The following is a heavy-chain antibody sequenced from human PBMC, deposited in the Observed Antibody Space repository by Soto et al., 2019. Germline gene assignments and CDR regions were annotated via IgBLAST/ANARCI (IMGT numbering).Heavy chain of an antibody. V-gene: IGHV3-48*01. CDR3: ARVSCCGLDQLYDMDV. J-gene: IGHJ6*03. Sequence: GGSLRLSCVASGFTFSEHSMIWVRQAPGKGLEWLSYVGRTIGVMSYAESVKGRFTISRDNAESSLYLQMNSLRAEDTAVYYCARVSCCGLDQLYDMDVWGRGTTVTVSS. CDR2: VGRTIGVM. D-gene: IGHD2-15*01. CDR1: GFTFSEHS.